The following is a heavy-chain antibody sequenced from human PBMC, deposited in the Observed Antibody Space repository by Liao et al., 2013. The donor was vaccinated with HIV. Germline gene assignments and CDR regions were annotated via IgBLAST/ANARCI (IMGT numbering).Heavy chain of an antibody. CDR2: IYYSGST. CDR1: GGSISSYY. Sequence: QVQLQESGPGLVKPSETLSLTCTVSGGSISSYYWSWIRQPPGKGLEWIGYIYYSGSTNYNPSLKSRVTISVDTSKNQFSLKLSSVTAADTAVYYCARGWSNYGVGWYFDLWGRGTLVTVSS. V-gene: IGHV4-59*01. J-gene: IGHJ2*01. D-gene: IGHD4-11*01. CDR3: ARGWSNYGVGWYFDL.